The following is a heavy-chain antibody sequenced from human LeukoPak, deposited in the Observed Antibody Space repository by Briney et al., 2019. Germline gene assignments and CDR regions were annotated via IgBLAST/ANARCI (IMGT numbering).Heavy chain of an antibody. J-gene: IGHJ4*02. Sequence: SETLSLTCTVSGGSISSGGYYWSWIRQHPGKGLEWIGSIYHSGSTYYNPSLKSRVTISVDTSKNQFSLELSSVTAADTAVYYCARFDSSGYYYGFDYWGQGTLVTVSS. CDR2: IYHSGST. V-gene: IGHV4-39*07. CDR1: GGSISSGGYY. CDR3: ARFDSSGYYYGFDY. D-gene: IGHD3-22*01.